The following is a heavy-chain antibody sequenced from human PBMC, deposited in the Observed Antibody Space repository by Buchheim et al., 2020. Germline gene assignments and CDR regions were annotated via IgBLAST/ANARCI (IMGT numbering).Heavy chain of an antibody. CDR1: GYTFTGYY. D-gene: IGHD5-24*01. CDR2: IIPIFGTA. V-gene: IGHV1-69*06. CDR3: ARGQEMATISYYYYGMDV. Sequence: QVQLVQSGAEVKKPGASVKVSCKASGYTFTGYYMHWVRQAPGQGLEWMGGIIPIFGTANYAQKFQGRVTITADKSTSTAYMELSSLRSEDTAVYYCARGQEMATISYYYYGMDVWGQGTT. J-gene: IGHJ6*02.